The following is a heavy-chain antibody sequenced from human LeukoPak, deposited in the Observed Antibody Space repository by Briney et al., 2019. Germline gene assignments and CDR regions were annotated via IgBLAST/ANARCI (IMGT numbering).Heavy chain of an antibody. D-gene: IGHD3-9*01. J-gene: IGHJ4*02. CDR1: GFTFISYS. CDR2: ISSSSSYI. Sequence: GGSLRLSCAASGFTFISYSMNWVRQAPGKGLEWVSSISSSSSYIYYADSVKGRFTISRDNAKNSLYLQMNSLRAEDTAVYYCARGGDILTGYYLFDYWGQGTLVTVSS. V-gene: IGHV3-21*01. CDR3: ARGGDILTGYYLFDY.